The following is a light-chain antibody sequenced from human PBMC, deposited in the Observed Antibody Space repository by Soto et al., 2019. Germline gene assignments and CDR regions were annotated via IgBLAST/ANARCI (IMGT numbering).Light chain of an antibody. CDR1: QNVSHW. J-gene: IGKJ1*01. Sequence: DIQMTQSPSTLSASIGDRVTITCRASQNVSHWLAWYRQKPGKAPNFLIYAVSSSESGVPSRFSGRGSGTEFTLTVSSLQPDDFATYFCQQYYGFPWTFGQGTKVEIK. CDR2: AVS. CDR3: QQYYGFPWT. V-gene: IGKV1-5*01.